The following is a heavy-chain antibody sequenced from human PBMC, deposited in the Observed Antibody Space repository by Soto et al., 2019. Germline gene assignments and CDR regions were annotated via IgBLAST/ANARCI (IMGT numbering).Heavy chain of an antibody. CDR3: ARDLDDSSGSLTLYYYYYGMDV. V-gene: IGHV3-23*01. D-gene: IGHD3-22*01. J-gene: IGHJ6*02. CDR2: ISGSGATT. CDR1: GFTFGRYA. Sequence: GGSLRLSCAASGFTFGRYAMTWVGQAPGKGLEWVSGISGSGATTSYADSVKGRFTVSRDNSKNTLYLQMNSLRGEDTAVYYCARDLDDSSGSLTLYYYYYGMDVWGQGTTVTVSS.